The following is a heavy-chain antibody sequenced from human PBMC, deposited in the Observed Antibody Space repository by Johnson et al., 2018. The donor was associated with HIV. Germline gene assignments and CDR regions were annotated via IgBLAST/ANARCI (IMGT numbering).Heavy chain of an antibody. CDR1: GFTFSSYA. V-gene: IGHV3-30*04. D-gene: IGHD6-13*01. J-gene: IGHJ3*02. Sequence: QVQLVESGGGLVQPGRSLRLSCAASGFTFSSYAMHWVRQAPGKGLEWVAVISYDGSNKYYADSVKGRFTISRDNSKNTLYLQMNSLRAEDTAVYYCAKYRQQLVRSAFDIWGQGTMVTVSS. CDR2: ISYDGSNK. CDR3: AKYRQQLVRSAFDI.